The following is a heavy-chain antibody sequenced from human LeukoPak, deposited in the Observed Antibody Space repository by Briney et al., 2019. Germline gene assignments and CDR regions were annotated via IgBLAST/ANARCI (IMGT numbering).Heavy chain of an antibody. D-gene: IGHD5-18*01. Sequence: KPSETLSLTCTVPGGSISSYYWSWIRQPPGKGLEWIGNIYYSGSTNYNPSLKSRVTISVDTSKNHFSLKLSSVTAADTAVYYCARVGRGYSYGLDYWGQGTLVTVSS. CDR1: GGSISSYY. CDR2: IYYSGST. J-gene: IGHJ4*02. V-gene: IGHV4-59*01. CDR3: ARVGRGYSYGLDY.